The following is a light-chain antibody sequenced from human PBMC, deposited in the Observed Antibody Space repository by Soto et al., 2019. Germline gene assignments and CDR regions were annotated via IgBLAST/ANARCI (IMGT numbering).Light chain of an antibody. CDR2: GAS. CDR3: QQYINWPPWT. Sequence: EIVMTQSPATLSVSPGERATLSCRASQSVSSNLAWYQQKPGQAPRLLIHGASTRATGVPARFSGSGSGTEFTLTISSLQSEDFAVYYCQQYINWPPWTFGQGTKV. V-gene: IGKV3-15*01. J-gene: IGKJ1*01. CDR1: QSVSSN.